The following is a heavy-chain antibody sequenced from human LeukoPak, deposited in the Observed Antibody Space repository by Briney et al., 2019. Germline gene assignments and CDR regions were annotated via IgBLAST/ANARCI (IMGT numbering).Heavy chain of an antibody. D-gene: IGHD1-26*01. V-gene: IGHV1-18*01. CDR1: GYTFTSYG. J-gene: IGHJ4*02. Sequence: ASVKVSCKASGYTFTSYGISWVRQAPGQGLEWMGWISAYNGNTNYAQKLQGRVTMTTDTSTSTAYMELRSLRSDDTAVYYCARDDMAVGGSYQIAACFDYWGQGTLVTVSS. CDR2: ISAYNGNT. CDR3: ARDDMAVGGSYQIAACFDY.